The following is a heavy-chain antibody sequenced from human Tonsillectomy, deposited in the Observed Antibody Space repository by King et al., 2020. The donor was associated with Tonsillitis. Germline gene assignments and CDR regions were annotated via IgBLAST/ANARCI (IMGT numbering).Heavy chain of an antibody. CDR3: TTASIVLVTAALPLGY. J-gene: IGHJ4*02. Sequence: VQLVESGGGLVKPGGSLRLSCAASGFTFTNAWMNWVRQAPGKGLEWVGRIRSKTDGGTTDYGVPVKGRFTISRDDSKNTLYLQMNSLKTEDTAVYYCTTASIVLVTAALPLGYWGQGTLVTVSS. V-gene: IGHV3-15*01. CDR1: GFTFTNAW. CDR2: IRSKTDGGTT. D-gene: IGHD2-21*02.